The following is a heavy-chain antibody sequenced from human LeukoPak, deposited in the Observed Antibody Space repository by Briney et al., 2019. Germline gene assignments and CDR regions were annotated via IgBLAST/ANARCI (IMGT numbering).Heavy chain of an antibody. V-gene: IGHV1-2*02. D-gene: IGHD3-22*01. Sequence: ASVKVSCKASGYTFTGYYMHWVRQAPGQGLELTGWINPNSGGTNYAQKFQGRVTMTRDTSISTAYMELSRLRSDDTAVYYCARDDYDSSGYYYEKDAFDIWGQGTMVTVSS. J-gene: IGHJ3*02. CDR3: ARDDYDSSGYYYEKDAFDI. CDR1: GYTFTGYY. CDR2: INPNSGGT.